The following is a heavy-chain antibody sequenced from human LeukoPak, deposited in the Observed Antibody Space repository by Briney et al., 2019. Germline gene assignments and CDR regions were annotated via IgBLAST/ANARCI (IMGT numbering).Heavy chain of an antibody. D-gene: IGHD2/OR15-2a*01. CDR1: GFTFSSYE. V-gene: IGHV4-59*08. CDR2: IHYTGST. J-gene: IGHJ5*02. CDR3: ARSTVALATLWFDP. Sequence: GSLRLSCAASGFTFSSYEMNWVRQAPGKGLEWVGYIHYTGSTRYRASLKSRVTMSVDTSKNQFALKLTSVTAADAAVYYCARSTVALATLWFDPWGQGTLVTVSS.